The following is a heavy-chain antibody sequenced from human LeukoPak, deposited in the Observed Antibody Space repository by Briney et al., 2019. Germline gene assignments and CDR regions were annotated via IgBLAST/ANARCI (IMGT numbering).Heavy chain of an antibody. V-gene: IGHV3-30*02. Sequence: GGSLRLSCAASGFTFSSYGMHWVRQAPGKGLEWVAFIRYDGSNKYYADSVKGRFTISRDNSKNTLYLQMSSLRAEDTAVYYCAKGESKLTGNWFDPWGQGTLVTVSS. CDR2: IRYDGSNK. CDR3: AKGESKLTGNWFDP. CDR1: GFTFSSYG. J-gene: IGHJ5*02. D-gene: IGHD7-27*01.